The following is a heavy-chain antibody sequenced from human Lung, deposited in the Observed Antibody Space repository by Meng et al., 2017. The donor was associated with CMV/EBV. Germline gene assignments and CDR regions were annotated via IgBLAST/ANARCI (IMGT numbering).Heavy chain of an antibody. D-gene: IGHD3-10*01. J-gene: IGHJ4*02. CDR2: FVNNVDT. CDR1: GYTFAIYG. Sequence: HLLKSGAELEKPAAPVTVSGEASGYTFAIYGIRWLRQAPGQGLEWMGWFVNNVDTYSAQKFQGRVTKTTDTHTSTAFMELRSLRSDDTAVYYWARGTPGRSYSDYWGQGTLVTVSS. V-gene: IGHV1-18*01. CDR3: ARGTPGRSYSDY.